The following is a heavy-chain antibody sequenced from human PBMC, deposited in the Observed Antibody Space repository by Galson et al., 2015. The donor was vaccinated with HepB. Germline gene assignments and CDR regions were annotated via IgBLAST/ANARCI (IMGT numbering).Heavy chain of an antibody. Sequence: SVKVSCKASGYTFTSYAMHWVRQAPGQRLEWMGWINAGNGNTKYSQKFQGRVTITRDTSASTAYMELSSLRSEDTAVYYCARVRSYDSSGYIYYYGMDVWGQGTTVTVSS. V-gene: IGHV1-3*01. CDR2: INAGNGNT. J-gene: IGHJ6*02. D-gene: IGHD3-22*01. CDR1: GYTFTSYA. CDR3: ARVRSYDSSGYIYYYGMDV.